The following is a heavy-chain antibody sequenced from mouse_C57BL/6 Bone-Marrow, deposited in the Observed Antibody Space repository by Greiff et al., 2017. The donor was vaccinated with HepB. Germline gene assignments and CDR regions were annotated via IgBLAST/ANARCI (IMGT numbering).Heavy chain of an antibody. V-gene: IGHV1-18*01. CDR2: INPNNGGT. D-gene: IGHD2-4*01. CDR3: ARLGDYGWFAY. Sequence: VQLKESGPELVKPGASVKIPCKASGYTFTDYNMDWVKQSHGKSLEWIGDINPNNGGTIYNQKFKGKATLTVDKSSSTAYMELRSLTSEDTAVYYCARLGDYGWFAYWGQGTLVTVSA. J-gene: IGHJ3*01. CDR1: GYTFTDYN.